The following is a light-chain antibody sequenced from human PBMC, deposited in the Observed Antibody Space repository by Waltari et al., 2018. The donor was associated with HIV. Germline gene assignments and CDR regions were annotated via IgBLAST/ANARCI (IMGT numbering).Light chain of an antibody. Sequence: DIVMTQSPHSLAVSLGERATINCKFSQSVLYSSNNKNYLAWYQQKPGQPPKLLIYWASTRESGVPDRFSGSGSGTDFTLTISRLQAEDVAVYYCQQYYSTPYTFGQGTKLEIK. J-gene: IGKJ2*01. CDR3: QQYYSTPYT. CDR2: WAS. V-gene: IGKV4-1*01. CDR1: QSVLYSSNNKNY.